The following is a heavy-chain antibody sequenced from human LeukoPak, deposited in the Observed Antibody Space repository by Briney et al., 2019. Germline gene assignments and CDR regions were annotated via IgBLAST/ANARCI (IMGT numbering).Heavy chain of an antibody. CDR3: AKWGDFWTGLNNWYFEL. D-gene: IGHD3/OR15-3a*01. Sequence: PGGSLRLSCAASGFSFSNSAMSWVRQAPGKGLEWVSGISDSGGTTYYADSVKGRFTISRDNSKNTHYLQMSSLTAEDTAVYYCAKWGDFWTGLNNWYFELWGRGTLVTVSS. V-gene: IGHV3-23*01. CDR1: GFSFSNSA. CDR2: ISDSGGTT. J-gene: IGHJ2*01.